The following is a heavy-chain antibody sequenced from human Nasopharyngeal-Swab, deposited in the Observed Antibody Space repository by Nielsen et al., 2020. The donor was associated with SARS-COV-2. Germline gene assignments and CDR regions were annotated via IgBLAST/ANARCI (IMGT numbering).Heavy chain of an antibody. Sequence: SETLYLTCAVYGGSFSGYYWSWIRQPPGKGLEGIGEINHSGSTNYNPSLKSRVTISVDTSKNQFSLKLSSVTAADTAVYYCARGPLPRYCSGGSCYSRYYYYMDVWGKGTTVTVSS. J-gene: IGHJ6*03. CDR2: INHSGST. CDR1: GGSFSGYY. V-gene: IGHV4-34*01. CDR3: ARGPLPRYCSGGSCYSRYYYYMDV. D-gene: IGHD2-15*01.